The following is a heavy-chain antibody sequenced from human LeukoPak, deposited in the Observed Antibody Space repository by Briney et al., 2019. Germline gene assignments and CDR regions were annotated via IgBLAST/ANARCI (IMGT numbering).Heavy chain of an antibody. CDR1: ADDFSSYL. Sequence: SVKVSCKSSADDFSSYLITWVRQAPGQGLEWMGGIIPIFGTANYAQKFQGRVTITADESTSTAYMELSSLRSEDTAVYYCARGNDYGGDYWGQGTLVTVSS. D-gene: IGHD4-23*01. V-gene: IGHV1-69*13. CDR2: IIPIFGTA. CDR3: ARGNDYGGDY. J-gene: IGHJ4*02.